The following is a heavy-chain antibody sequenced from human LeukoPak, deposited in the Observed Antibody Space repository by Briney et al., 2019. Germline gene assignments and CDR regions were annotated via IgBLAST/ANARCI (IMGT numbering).Heavy chain of an antibody. CDR3: ARWYSSSSYYYYYYMDV. Sequence: SETLSLTCTVSGGSISSYYWSWIRQPPGKGLESIGYIYYSGSTNYNPSLKSRVTISVDTSKNQFSLKLSSVTAADTAVYYCARWYSSSSYYYYYYMDVWGKGTTVTVSS. CDR1: GGSISSYY. V-gene: IGHV4-59*08. D-gene: IGHD6-6*01. CDR2: IYYSGST. J-gene: IGHJ6*03.